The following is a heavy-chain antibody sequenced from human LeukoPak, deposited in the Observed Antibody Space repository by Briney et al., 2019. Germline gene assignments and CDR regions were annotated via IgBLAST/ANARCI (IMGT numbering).Heavy chain of an antibody. V-gene: IGHV4-34*01. CDR3: ARVAVAGRLDYYYYYMDV. CDR1: GGSFSGYY. D-gene: IGHD6-19*01. J-gene: IGHJ6*03. Sequence: ESSETLSLTCAVYGGSFSGYYWSWIRQPPGKGLEWIGEINHSGSTNYNPSLKSRVTISVGTSKNQFSLKLSSVTAADTAVYYCARVAVAGRLDYYYYYMDVWGKGTTVTISS. CDR2: INHSGST.